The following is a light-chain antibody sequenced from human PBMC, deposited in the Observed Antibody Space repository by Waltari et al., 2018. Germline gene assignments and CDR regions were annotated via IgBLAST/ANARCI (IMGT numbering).Light chain of an antibody. Sequence: HSVLTQPPSASGTPGQRVIISCAGGSSNLGRNTVNCSQQFPGTAPKLLIHTTDKRPSGVPDRFSASKSGTSASLAISGLQSEDEADYYCAAWDDSMNGQVVFGGGTKVTVL. CDR3: AAWDDSMNGQVV. CDR1: SSNLGRNT. CDR2: TTD. V-gene: IGLV1-44*01. J-gene: IGLJ3*02.